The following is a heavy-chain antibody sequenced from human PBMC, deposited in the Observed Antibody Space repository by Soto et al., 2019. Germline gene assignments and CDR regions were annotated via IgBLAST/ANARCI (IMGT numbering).Heavy chain of an antibody. D-gene: IGHD5-12*01. J-gene: IGHJ4*02. CDR1: GYTFTGHY. V-gene: IGHV1-2*02. CDR3: ARQDRIEMATILDY. CDR2: IGPESGAT. Sequence: GASVKVSCKASGYTFTGHYIHWVRQAPEQGPEWMGEIGPESGATRYAQKFQGRVTMTRDMSITTVYMELNNLSPDDTAVYYCARQDRIEMATILDYWGQGTLVTVSS.